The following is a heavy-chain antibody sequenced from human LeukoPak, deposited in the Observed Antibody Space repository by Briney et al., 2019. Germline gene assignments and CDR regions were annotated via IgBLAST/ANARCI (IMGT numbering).Heavy chain of an antibody. Sequence: KPSETLSLTCTVSGGSISSYYWSWIRQPAGKGLEWIGRIYTSGSTNYNPSLKSRVTMSVDTSKNQFSLKLSSVTAADTAVYYCARGGWGLRPGIWYFDLWGRGTLVTVSS. CDR1: GGSISSYY. J-gene: IGHJ2*01. V-gene: IGHV4-4*07. CDR2: IYTSGST. CDR3: ARGGWGLRPGIWYFDL. D-gene: IGHD4-17*01.